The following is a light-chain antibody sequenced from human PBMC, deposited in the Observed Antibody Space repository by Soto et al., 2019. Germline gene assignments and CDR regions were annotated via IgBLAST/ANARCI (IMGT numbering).Light chain of an antibody. Sequence: DIQMTQSPSSGSASVGDRVTITCRASQTLNNYLTWFQQKPGKAPEVLIYAASTLQSGVPSRFSGSGSGAEFTLTISSLQPEDFATYYCQQSFSPLLTFGGGTKVDIK. CDR1: QTLNNY. J-gene: IGKJ4*01. CDR3: QQSFSPLLT. V-gene: IGKV1-39*01. CDR2: AAS.